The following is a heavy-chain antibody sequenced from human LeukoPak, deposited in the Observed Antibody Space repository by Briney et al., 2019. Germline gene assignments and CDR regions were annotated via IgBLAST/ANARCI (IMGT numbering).Heavy chain of an antibody. Sequence: TGGSLRLSCAASGFIFSDHPMGWIRQAPGKGLEWLSYTRVSDNKLYYADSVKGRFTISRDNAQTSLYLQINSLRAEDTAVYYCARRIMGTTGHAFDFWGQGTMVTVSS. CDR3: ARRIMGTTGHAFDF. CDR2: TRVSDNKL. V-gene: IGHV3-11*01. CDR1: GFIFSDHP. J-gene: IGHJ3*01. D-gene: IGHD2-8*01.